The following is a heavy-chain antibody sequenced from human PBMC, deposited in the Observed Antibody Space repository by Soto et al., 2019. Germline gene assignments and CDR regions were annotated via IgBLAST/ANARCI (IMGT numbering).Heavy chain of an antibody. D-gene: IGHD2-15*01. Sequence: EVQLLESGGGLVQPGGSLRLSCADSGLTFSNYAMSWVRQAPGKGMVWVSSISGSGGGTFYADSVKGRFTISRDNSKNTLYLHMNSLSAEDTSVYYCAADVNDRYCTGGSCYFANWGHGTLVTVSS. CDR1: GLTFSNYA. J-gene: IGHJ4*01. CDR3: AADVNDRYCTGGSCYFAN. CDR2: ISGSGGGT. V-gene: IGHV3-23*01.